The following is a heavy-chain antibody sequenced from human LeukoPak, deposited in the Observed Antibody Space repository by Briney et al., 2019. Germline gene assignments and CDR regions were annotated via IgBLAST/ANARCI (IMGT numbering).Heavy chain of an antibody. CDR1: GFSFSGSP. CDR3: TRDYSDTGGYYY. D-gene: IGHD2-8*02. V-gene: IGHV3-73*01. J-gene: IGHJ4*02. CDR2: IRTKPNSYAT. Sequence: GGSLRLSCAASGFSFSGSPMHWVRQASGKGPEWVGRIRTKPNSYATAYAASVKGRFTISRDDSENTAYLQMNSLKTEDTAVYYCTRDYSDTGGYYYWGQGTLVTVSS.